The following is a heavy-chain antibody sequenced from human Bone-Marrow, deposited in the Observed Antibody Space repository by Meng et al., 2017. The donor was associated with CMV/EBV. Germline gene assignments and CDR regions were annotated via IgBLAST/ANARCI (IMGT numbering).Heavy chain of an antibody. Sequence: SETLSLTCTVSGGSISSGGYYWSWIRQHPGKGLEWIGYIYYSGSTYYNPSLKSRVTISVDTSKNQFSLKLSSVTAADTAVYYCASLYCGGDCYPDYWGQGTLVTVSS. CDR1: GGSISSGGYY. J-gene: IGHJ4*02. CDR2: IYYSGST. V-gene: IGHV4-31*03. D-gene: IGHD2-21*01. CDR3: ASLYCGGDCYPDY.